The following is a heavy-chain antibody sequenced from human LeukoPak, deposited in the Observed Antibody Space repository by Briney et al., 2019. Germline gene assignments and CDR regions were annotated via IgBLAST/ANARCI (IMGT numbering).Heavy chain of an antibody. J-gene: IGHJ6*02. V-gene: IGHV1-46*01. CDR2: INPSGGST. CDR1: GYTFTGYY. Sequence: ASVKVSCRASGYTFTGYYMHWVRQAPGQGLEWMGIINPSGGSTSYAQKFQGRVTMTRDTSTSTVYMELSSLRSEDTAVYYCARDQNSLGVAAPYYYYYGMDVWGQGTTVTVSS. D-gene: IGHD3-3*01. CDR3: ARDQNSLGVAAPYYYYYGMDV.